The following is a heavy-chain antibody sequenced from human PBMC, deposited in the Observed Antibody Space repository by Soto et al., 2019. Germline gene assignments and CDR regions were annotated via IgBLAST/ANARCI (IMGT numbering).Heavy chain of an antibody. Sequence: QVQLVESGGGVVQPGRSLRLSCAVSGFTFSMYAMHWARQAPGKGLEWVAVTSSDGASKYYADSVKGRFTSSRDNSKNTLFLQMNSLRPEDTAVYYCAKDPLPRWEVADVWGQGTTVTVSS. V-gene: IGHV3-30*04. CDR2: TSSDGASK. CDR1: GFTFSMYA. CDR3: AKDPLPRWEVADV. J-gene: IGHJ6*02. D-gene: IGHD1-26*01.